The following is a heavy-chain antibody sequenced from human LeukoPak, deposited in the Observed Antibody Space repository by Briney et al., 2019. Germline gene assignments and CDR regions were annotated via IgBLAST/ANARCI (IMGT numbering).Heavy chain of an antibody. CDR2: LYYSGNT. J-gene: IGHJ4*02. Sequence: SETLSLTCSVSGASVSDGSYYWSWIRQPPGKGLEWIGYLYYSGNTNYSPSLSGRVSTSIDTSKNLFSLNLTSVTAADTAVYYCARGLSTGREDYFDYWGQGTLVSVSS. D-gene: IGHD1-1*01. CDR3: ARGLSTGREDYFDY. V-gene: IGHV4-61*03. CDR1: GASVSDGSYY.